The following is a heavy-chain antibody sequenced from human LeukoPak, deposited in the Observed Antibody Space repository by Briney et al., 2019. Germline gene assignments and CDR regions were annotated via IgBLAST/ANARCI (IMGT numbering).Heavy chain of an antibody. CDR3: ARASHIVVVTAAPDFDY. V-gene: IGHV3-30-3*01. J-gene: IGHJ4*02. D-gene: IGHD2-21*02. CDR2: MSYDGSNK. Sequence: GGSLRLSCAAAGLTFSSYAMHLVRQAPGKGLEWVAVMSYDGSNKYYADSVKGRFTISRDNSKNTLYLQMNSLRAEDTAVYYCARASHIVVVTAAPDFDYWGQGTLVTVSS. CDR1: GLTFSSYA.